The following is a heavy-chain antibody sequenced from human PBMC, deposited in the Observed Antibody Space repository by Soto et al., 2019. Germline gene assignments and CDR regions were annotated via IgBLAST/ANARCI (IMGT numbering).Heavy chain of an antibody. V-gene: IGHV3-53*01. CDR1: GFTVSSNN. CDR2: IYSGGST. CDR3: AREWELPNYYGMDV. D-gene: IGHD1-26*01. Sequence: EVQLVESGGGLIQPGGSLRLSCAASGFTVSSNNMSWVRQAPGKGLEWVSVIYSGGSTYYADSVKGRFTISRDNSKNTVHLQMNSLRAEDTAVYYCAREWELPNYYGMDVWGQGTTVTVS. J-gene: IGHJ6*02.